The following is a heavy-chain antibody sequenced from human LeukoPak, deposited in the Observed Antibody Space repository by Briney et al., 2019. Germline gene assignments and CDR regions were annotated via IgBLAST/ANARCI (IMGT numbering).Heavy chain of an antibody. CDR1: GGTFSSYA. V-gene: IGHV1-69*05. CDR3: ARRGYSYGLGPFDP. J-gene: IGHJ5*02. CDR2: IIPIFGTA. Sequence: VASVKVSCKASGGTFSSYAISWVRQAPGQGLEWMGGIIPIFGTANYAQKFQGRVTITTDESTSTAYMELSSLRSEDTGVYYCARRGYSYGLGPFDPWGQGTLVTVSS. D-gene: IGHD5-18*01.